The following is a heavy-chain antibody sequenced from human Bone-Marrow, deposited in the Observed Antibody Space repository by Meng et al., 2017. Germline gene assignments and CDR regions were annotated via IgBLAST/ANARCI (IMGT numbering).Heavy chain of an antibody. Sequence: GGSLRLSCVASGFAFSSYWMHWVRQAPGKGLVWVSRIKNDGSITTYADSVRGRFTISRDNAKNTVYLQMNSLRAEDTAVYYCARVYLGKYFDYWGQGTLVTVSS. CDR2: IKNDGSIT. J-gene: IGHJ4*02. CDR1: GFAFSSYW. V-gene: IGHV3-74*01. D-gene: IGHD7-27*01. CDR3: ARVYLGKYFDY.